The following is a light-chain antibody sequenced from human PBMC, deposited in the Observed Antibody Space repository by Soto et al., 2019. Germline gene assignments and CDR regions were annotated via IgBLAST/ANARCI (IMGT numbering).Light chain of an antibody. V-gene: IGKV1-5*03. J-gene: IGKJ2*01. CDR2: KAS. CDR1: QTISSS. CDR3: QQYDSYSPYT. Sequence: DIQMTQFPPTLSASIGDRVTITCRASQTISSSLAWYQQKPGKAPKLLIYKASPLETGVPSRFSGSGSGTEFTLTISSLQPDDFATYYCQQYDSYSPYTFGQGTRLELK.